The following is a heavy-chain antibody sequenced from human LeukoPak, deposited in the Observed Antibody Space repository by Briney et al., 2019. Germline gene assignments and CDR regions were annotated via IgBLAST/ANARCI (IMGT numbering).Heavy chain of an antibody. CDR1: GFTFSSYW. CDR2: IRYDGSNK. Sequence: GGSLRLSCAASGFTFSSYWMSWVRQAPGKGLEWVAFIRYDGSNKYYADSVKGRFTISRDNSKNTLYLQMNSLRAEDTAVYYCAKDEGYYDSSGPGVDYWGQGTLVTVSS. J-gene: IGHJ4*02. D-gene: IGHD3-22*01. V-gene: IGHV3-30*02. CDR3: AKDEGYYDSSGPGVDY.